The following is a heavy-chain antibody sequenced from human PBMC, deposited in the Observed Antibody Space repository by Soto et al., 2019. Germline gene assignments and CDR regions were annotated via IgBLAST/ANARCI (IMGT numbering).Heavy chain of an antibody. V-gene: IGHV4-4*02. CDR3: ARDRRVWGSYRSLVYYYYGMDV. CDR1: GGSISSSNW. D-gene: IGHD3-16*02. CDR2: IYHSGST. J-gene: IGHJ6*02. Sequence: PSETLSLTCAVSGGSISSSNWWSWVRQPPGKGLEWIGEIYHSGSTNYNPSLKSRVTISVDKSKNQFSLKLSSVTAADTAVYYCARDRRVWGSYRSLVYYYYGMDVWGQGTTVTVSS.